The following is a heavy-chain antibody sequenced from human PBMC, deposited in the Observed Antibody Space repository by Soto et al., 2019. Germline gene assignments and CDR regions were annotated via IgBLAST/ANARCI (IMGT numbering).Heavy chain of an antibody. Sequence: GESLKISCKGSGYSFAGYWITWVRQKPGKGLEWMGRIDPSDSQTYYSPSFRGHVTISVTKSITTVFLQWSSLRASDTAMYYCARQIYDSDTGPNFQYYFDSWGQGTPVTVFS. D-gene: IGHD3-22*01. J-gene: IGHJ4*02. CDR2: IDPSDSQT. CDR3: ARQIYDSDTGPNFQYYFDS. CDR1: GYSFAGYW. V-gene: IGHV5-10-1*01.